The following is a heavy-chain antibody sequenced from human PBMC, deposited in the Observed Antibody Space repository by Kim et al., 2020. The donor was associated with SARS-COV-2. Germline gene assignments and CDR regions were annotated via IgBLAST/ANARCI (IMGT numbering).Heavy chain of an antibody. CDR3: VRVSGYCSSTSCYGGYYYYGMDV. V-gene: IGHV1-69*04. CDR2: IIPILGIA. Sequence: SVKVSCKASGGTFSSYAISWVRQAPGQGLEWMGRIIPILGIANYAQKFQGRVTITADKSTSTAYMELSSLRSEDTAVYYCVRVSGYCSSTSCYGGYYYYGMDVWGQGTTVTVSS. D-gene: IGHD2-2*01. CDR1: GGTFSSYA. J-gene: IGHJ6*02.